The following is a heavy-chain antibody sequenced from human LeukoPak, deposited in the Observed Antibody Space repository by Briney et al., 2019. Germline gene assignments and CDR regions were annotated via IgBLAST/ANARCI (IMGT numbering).Heavy chain of an antibody. Sequence: PSETLSLTCAVYGGSFSGYYWSWIRQPPGKGLEWIGEINHSGSTDYNPSLKSRVTISVDTSKNQFSLKLSSVTAADTAVYYCARSPYWGQGTLVTVSS. CDR2: INHSGST. V-gene: IGHV4-34*01. CDR3: ARSPY. J-gene: IGHJ4*02. CDR1: GGSFSGYY.